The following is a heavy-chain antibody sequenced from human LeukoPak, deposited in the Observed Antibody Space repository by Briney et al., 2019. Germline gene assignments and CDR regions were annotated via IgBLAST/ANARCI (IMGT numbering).Heavy chain of an antibody. CDR1: GCTFSNYG. D-gene: IGHD3-16*01. J-gene: IGHJ4*02. Sequence: KPGGSLRLSWAATGCTFSNYGMNCRNQVPVRCLKWISSISISSNYIYYADSVRGRFTISRDNAKNSLYLQMNSLRAEDTAVYYCARHPGGFLDYWGQGTLVTVSS. V-gene: IGHV3-21*01. CDR3: ARHPGGFLDY. CDR2: ISISSNYI.